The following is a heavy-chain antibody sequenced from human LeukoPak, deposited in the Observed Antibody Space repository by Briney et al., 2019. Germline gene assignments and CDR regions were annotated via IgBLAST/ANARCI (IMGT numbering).Heavy chain of an antibody. Sequence: ASVKVSCKASGYTFTGYYMHWVRQAPGQGLEWMGWINPNSGGTNYSQKFQGRVTMTRDTSINTAYMELSRLTSDDTAMYYCARRPDNSGYYPFDYWGQGTLVTVSS. J-gene: IGHJ4*02. CDR2: INPNSGGT. CDR1: GYTFTGYY. V-gene: IGHV1-2*02. D-gene: IGHD3-22*01. CDR3: ARRPDNSGYYPFDY.